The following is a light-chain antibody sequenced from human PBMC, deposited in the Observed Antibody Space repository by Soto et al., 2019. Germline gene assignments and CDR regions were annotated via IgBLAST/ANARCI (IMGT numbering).Light chain of an antibody. CDR3: CSYAGSYTWV. J-gene: IGLJ3*02. CDR2: EVT. Sequence: QSALTQPASVSGSPGQSITISCTGTSSDIGSYNFVSWYQQHPAKAPKLMVYEVTKRPSGVSNRFSGSKSGNTASLTISGLQAEDEADYFCCSYAGSYTWVFGGGTKVTVL. CDR1: SSDIGSYNF. V-gene: IGLV2-23*02.